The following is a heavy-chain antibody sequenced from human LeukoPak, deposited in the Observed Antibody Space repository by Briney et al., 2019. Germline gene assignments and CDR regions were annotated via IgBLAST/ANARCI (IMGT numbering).Heavy chain of an antibody. CDR3: ARDRWGRGSGSNYYYYYGMDV. Sequence: SVKVSCKASGGTFSSYAISWVRQAPGQGLEWMGGIIPIFGTANYAQKFQGRVTITADESTSTAYMELSSLRSEDTAVYYCARDRWGRGSGSNYYYYYGMDVWGKGTTVTVSS. J-gene: IGHJ6*04. CDR1: GGTFSSYA. D-gene: IGHD3-10*01. CDR2: IIPIFGTA. V-gene: IGHV1-69*01.